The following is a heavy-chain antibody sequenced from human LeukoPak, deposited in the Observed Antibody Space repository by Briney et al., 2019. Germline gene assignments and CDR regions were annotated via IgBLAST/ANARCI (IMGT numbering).Heavy chain of an antibody. CDR2: ISSSSSYI. CDR3: ARGSRGYSYGPKY. D-gene: IGHD5-18*01. V-gene: IGHV3-21*04. CDR1: GFTFSSYS. J-gene: IGHJ4*02. Sequence: GGSLRLSCAASGFTFSSYSMNWVRQAPGKGLEWVSSISSSSSYIYYADSVKGRFTISRDNAKNSLYLQMNSLRAEDTAVYYCARGSRGYSYGPKYWGQGTLVTVSS.